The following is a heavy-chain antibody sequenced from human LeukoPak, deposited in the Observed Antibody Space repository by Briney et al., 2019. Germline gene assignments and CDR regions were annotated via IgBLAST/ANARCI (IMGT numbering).Heavy chain of an antibody. V-gene: IGHV3-66*01. Sequence: GGSLRLSCAASGFTFSSNYMSWVRQAPGKGLEWVSVIYSGGSTYYEDYVKGKFTISRDNSKHSLYLQMNSLRAEDTSVYYCYYGSGSYYPETYYYYYGMDVWGQGTTVTVSS. CDR1: GFTFSSNY. CDR3: YYGSGSYYPETYYYYYGMDV. D-gene: IGHD3-10*01. J-gene: IGHJ6*02. CDR2: IYSGGST.